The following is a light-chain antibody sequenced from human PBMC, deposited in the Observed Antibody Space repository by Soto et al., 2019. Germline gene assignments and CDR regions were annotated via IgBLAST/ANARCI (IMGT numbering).Light chain of an antibody. Sequence: DIQMTQSPSSASASVGDRVTITCRASQDISSWLTWYQQKPGKAPKLLIYDASNLQSGVSSRFSGSGSGTHFTLTINALQPDDFATSFCQQGSSFPWTVGLGTKVDIK. CDR3: QQGSSFPWT. V-gene: IGKV1-12*01. CDR1: QDISSW. J-gene: IGKJ1*01. CDR2: DAS.